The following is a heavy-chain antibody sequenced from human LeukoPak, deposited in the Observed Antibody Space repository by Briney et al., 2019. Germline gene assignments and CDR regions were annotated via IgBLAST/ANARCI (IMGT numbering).Heavy chain of an antibody. CDR2: ISGSGGRT. CDR3: AKRRGHCIDGVCHNYYYMDV. V-gene: IGHV3-23*01. CDR1: GFTFGNSW. D-gene: IGHD2-8*01. Sequence: GGSLRLSCAASGFTFGNSWVHWVRQAPGKGLVWVSSISGSGGRTDYADSVKGRFTISRDNSKNTLYLQMNSLGADDTAVYYCAKRRGHCIDGVCHNYYYMDVWGKGTTVTVS. J-gene: IGHJ6*03.